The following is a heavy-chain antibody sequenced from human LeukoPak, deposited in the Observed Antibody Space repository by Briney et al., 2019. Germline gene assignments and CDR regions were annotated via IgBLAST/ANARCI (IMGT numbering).Heavy chain of an antibody. Sequence: ASVKVSCKASGGTFSSYTISWVRQAPGQGLEWMGRIIPILGIANYTQKFQGRVTITADKSTSTAYMELSSLRSEDTAVFYCARENSGSYYADWGQGTLVTVSS. CDR2: IIPILGIA. V-gene: IGHV1-69*02. CDR3: ARENSGSYYAD. J-gene: IGHJ4*02. CDR1: GGTFSSYT. D-gene: IGHD1-26*01.